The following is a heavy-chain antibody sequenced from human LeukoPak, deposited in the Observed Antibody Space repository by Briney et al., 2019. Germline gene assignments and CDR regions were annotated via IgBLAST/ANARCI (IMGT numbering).Heavy chain of an antibody. Sequence: SETLSLTCAVYGGSFSGYYWSWIRQPPGKGLEWIGEINHSGSTNYNPSLKSRVTISVDTSKNLFSLKLSSVTAADTAVYYCARGVPDIVVVPAATPRYFDLWGRGTLVTVSS. D-gene: IGHD2-2*01. V-gene: IGHV4-34*01. J-gene: IGHJ2*01. CDR1: GGSFSGYY. CDR3: ARGVPDIVVVPAATPRYFDL. CDR2: INHSGST.